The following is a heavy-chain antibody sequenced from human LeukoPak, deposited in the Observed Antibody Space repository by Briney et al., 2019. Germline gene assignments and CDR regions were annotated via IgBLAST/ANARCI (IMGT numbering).Heavy chain of an antibody. D-gene: IGHD5-18*01. J-gene: IGHJ4*02. CDR3: VSPRGFSYGYFDY. CDR2: IYYSKNT. V-gene: IGHV4-39*01. CDR1: TGSISSSHSY. Sequence: SETLSLTRTVSTGSISSSHSYWGWIRQPPGKGLEWIGSIYYSKNTYYNPSLKSRVTISADTSKNQFSLTLGSVSATDTAVYYCVSPRGFSYGYFDYWGQGTLVTVSS.